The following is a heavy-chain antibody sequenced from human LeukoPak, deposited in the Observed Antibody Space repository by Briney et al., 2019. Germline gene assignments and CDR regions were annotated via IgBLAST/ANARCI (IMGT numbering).Heavy chain of an antibody. CDR2: IQQGGSGK. J-gene: IGHJ4*02. D-gene: IGHD6-6*01. Sequence: PGGSLRLSCAASGFTFGSYWMSWVRQAPGKGLEWVANIQQGGSGKYYVDSVKGRFTISRDNAKNSLFLQMNSLRAEDTAVYYCARYHSSSSGDYWGQGTLVTVSS. V-gene: IGHV3-7*05. CDR3: ARYHSSSSGDY. CDR1: GFTFGSYW.